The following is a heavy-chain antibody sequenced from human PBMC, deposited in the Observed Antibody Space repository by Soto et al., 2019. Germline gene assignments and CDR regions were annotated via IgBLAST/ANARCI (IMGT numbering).Heavy chain of an antibody. CDR1: GFTFSDYN. V-gene: IGHV3-11*01. D-gene: IGHD2-21*01. J-gene: IGHJ5*02. CDR2: ISSTGSTI. CDR3: AREFGDTGWFDP. Sequence: ESGGGLVTPGGSLRLSCAASGFTFSDYNMNWIRQAPGKGLEWVSSISSTGSTIYYPDSLKGRFTISRDNSKNSLYLEMSSLRAEDTAVYYCAREFGDTGWFDPWGQGTLVTVSS.